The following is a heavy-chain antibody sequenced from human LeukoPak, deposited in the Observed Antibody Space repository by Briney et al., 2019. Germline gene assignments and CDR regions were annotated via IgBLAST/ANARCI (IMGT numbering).Heavy chain of an antibody. D-gene: IGHD2-21*02. Sequence: GGSPRLSCAASGFTFSNAWMSWVRQAPGKGLEWVGRIKSKTDGGTTDYAAPVKGRFTISRDDSKNTLYLQMNSLKTEDTAVYYCTTSPGAYCGGDCYSRFDYWGQGTLVTVSS. CDR1: GFTFSNAW. J-gene: IGHJ4*02. CDR2: IKSKTDGGTT. V-gene: IGHV3-15*01. CDR3: TTSPGAYCGGDCYSRFDY.